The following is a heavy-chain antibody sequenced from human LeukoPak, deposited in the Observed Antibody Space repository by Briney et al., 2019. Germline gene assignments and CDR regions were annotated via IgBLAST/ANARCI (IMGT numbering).Heavy chain of an antibody. CDR2: IYYSGNT. CDR3: ARAFTISTFDY. Sequence: PSETLSLTCTVSGGSISSSSYYWGWIRQPPGKGLEWIGNIYYSGNTYYNPSLKSRVTISVDTSKNQFSLELSSVTAADTAVYYCARAFTISTFDYWGQGTLVTVSS. J-gene: IGHJ4*02. V-gene: IGHV4-39*01. CDR1: GGSISSSSYY. D-gene: IGHD3-3*01.